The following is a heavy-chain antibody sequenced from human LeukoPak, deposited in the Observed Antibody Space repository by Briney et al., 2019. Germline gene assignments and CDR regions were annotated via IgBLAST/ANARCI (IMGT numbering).Heavy chain of an antibody. D-gene: IGHD2-2*01. CDR2: ISGSGGST. J-gene: IGHJ3*02. CDR1: GFTFSSYA. Sequence: GGSLRLSCAASGFTFSSYAMSWVRQAPGKGLEWVSAISGSGGSTYYADSVKGRFTISRDNSKNTRYLQMNSLRAEDTAVYYCAKVAPYCSSTSCYFDAFDIWGQGTMVTVSS. CDR3: AKVAPYCSSTSCYFDAFDI. V-gene: IGHV3-23*01.